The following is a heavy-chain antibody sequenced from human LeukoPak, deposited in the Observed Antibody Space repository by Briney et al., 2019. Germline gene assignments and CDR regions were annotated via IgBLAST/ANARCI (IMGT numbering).Heavy chain of an antibody. Sequence: EGSLRLSCAASGFTFSTYNMNWIRQAPGKGLDWVSHISTSSDTMYYADSVKGRFTISRDNAKNSLYLQMNSLRGEDTAFYSCVRGGWGQLFDYWGQGTLVTVSS. J-gene: IGHJ4*02. V-gene: IGHV3-48*01. CDR1: GFTFSTYN. CDR3: VRGGWGQLFDY. D-gene: IGHD3-16*01. CDR2: ISTSSDTM.